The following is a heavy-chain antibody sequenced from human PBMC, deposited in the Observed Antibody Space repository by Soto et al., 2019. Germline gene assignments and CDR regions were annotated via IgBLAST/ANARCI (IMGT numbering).Heavy chain of an antibody. CDR3: ARDGLPGEGIALDY. Sequence: ASVKVSCKASGYTFTSYGISWVRQAPGQGLEWMGWISTYNGNTKYAQKFQGRVTMTTDTSTSTAYLELGSLISEDTALYYCARDGLPGEGIALDYWGRGTLVTVSS. V-gene: IGHV1-18*01. J-gene: IGHJ4*02. CDR2: ISTYNGNT. CDR1: GYTFTSYG. D-gene: IGHD2-21*01.